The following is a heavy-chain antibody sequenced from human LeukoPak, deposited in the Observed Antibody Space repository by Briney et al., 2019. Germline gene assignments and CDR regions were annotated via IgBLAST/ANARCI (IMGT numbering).Heavy chain of an antibody. CDR3: ARDGTDYYDSSGYYYLPYYFDY. CDR2: IYYSGST. J-gene: IGHJ4*02. D-gene: IGHD3-22*01. Sequence: SETLSLTCTVSGGSISSSSYYWGWIRQPPGKGLEWIGSIYYSGSTYYNPSLKSRVTISVDTSKNQFSLKLSSVTAADTAVYYCARDGTDYYDSSGYYYLPYYFDYWGQGTLVTVSS. V-gene: IGHV4-39*02. CDR1: GGSISSSSYY.